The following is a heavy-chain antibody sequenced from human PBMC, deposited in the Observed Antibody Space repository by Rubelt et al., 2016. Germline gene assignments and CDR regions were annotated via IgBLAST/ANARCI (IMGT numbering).Heavy chain of an antibody. D-gene: IGHD2-15*01. Sequence: QVQLVQSGAEVKKPGASVKVSCKASGYTFTSYDINWVRQATGQGLEWMGWMNPNSGNTGYAQKFQGRVTMTRNTSISTAYMELSSLRSEDTAVYHCARSPPRDCRYGNCYSRGWFDPWGQGTLVTVSS. CDR2: MNPNSGNT. V-gene: IGHV1-8*01. J-gene: IGHJ5*02. CDR1: GYTFTSYD. CDR3: ARSPPRDCRYGNCYSRGWFDP.